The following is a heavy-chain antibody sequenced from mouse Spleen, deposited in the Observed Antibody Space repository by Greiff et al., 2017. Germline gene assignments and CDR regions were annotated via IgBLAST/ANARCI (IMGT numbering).Heavy chain of an antibody. CDR2: IDPSDSYT. CDR3: ARGTARATWAY. Sequence: VQLQQPGAELVMPGASVKLSCKASGYTFTSYWMHWVKQRPGQGLEWIGEIDPSDSYTNYNQKFKGKATLTVDKSSSTAYMQLSSLTSEDSAVYYCARGTARATWAYWGQGTLVTVSA. V-gene: IGHV1-69*01. J-gene: IGHJ3*01. D-gene: IGHD3-2*01. CDR1: GYTFTSYW.